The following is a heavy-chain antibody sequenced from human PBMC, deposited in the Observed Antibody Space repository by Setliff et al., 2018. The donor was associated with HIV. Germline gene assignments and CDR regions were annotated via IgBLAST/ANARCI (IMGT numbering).Heavy chain of an antibody. V-gene: IGHV3-21*01. J-gene: IGHJ3*02. CDR2: IISSSTNI. CDR3: ARVRDYYDSGAQAFDI. Sequence: GGSLRLSCEASGFTFSSYSINWVRQAPGKGLEWVSSIISSSTNIYYADSVKGRFTISRDTAKNSLYLQMNSLRAEDTAVYYCARVRDYYDSGAQAFDIWGQGTTVTVSS. D-gene: IGHD3-22*01. CDR1: GFTFSSYS.